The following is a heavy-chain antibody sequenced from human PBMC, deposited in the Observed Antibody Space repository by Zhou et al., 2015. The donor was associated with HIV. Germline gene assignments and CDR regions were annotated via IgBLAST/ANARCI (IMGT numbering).Heavy chain of an antibody. CDR2: ITPMFEIH. J-gene: IGHJ2*01. CDR1: GGTFSGSD. CDR3: ARDRGGARPDWRYFDL. D-gene: IGHD6-6*01. Sequence: QVQLVQSGAEVKKPGSSVKVSCKASGGTFSGSDLSWVRQAPGQGLEWMGGITPMFEIHKYAQKFQGRVTLTADRSTNTAYMEMRSLRSEDTAVYYCARDRGGARPDWRYFDLWGRGTLVSVSS. V-gene: IGHV1-69*17.